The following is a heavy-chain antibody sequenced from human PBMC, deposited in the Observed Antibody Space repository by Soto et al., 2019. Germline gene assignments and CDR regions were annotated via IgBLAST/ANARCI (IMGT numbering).Heavy chain of an antibody. Sequence: KPGGSLRLSCAASGFTFSDYYMTWIRQAPGKGLEWISYISTRSDYTNYADSVKGRFTISRDNAKSSLYLQMNTLRAEDTAVYYCARDRDLSSSWSFDYWGQGILVTVSS. V-gene: IGHV3-11*06. CDR3: ARDRDLSSSWSFDY. CDR2: ISTRSDYT. CDR1: GFTFSDYY. J-gene: IGHJ4*02. D-gene: IGHD6-13*01.